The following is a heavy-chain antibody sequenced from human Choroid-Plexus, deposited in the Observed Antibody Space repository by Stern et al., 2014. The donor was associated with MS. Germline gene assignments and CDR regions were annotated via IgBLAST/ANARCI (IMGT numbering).Heavy chain of an antibody. CDR3: AKDRQYLTYFFDH. CDR2: VSYDGSNK. V-gene: IGHV3-30*18. Sequence: VQLVESGGGVVQPGRPLRLSCVASGFTFGSCAMHWVRQAPGKGLGWEAGVSYDGSNKYYAASVKGRFTISRDNSQNTLYMQMSSLRPEDTAVYYCAKDRQYLTYFFDHWGQGSLVTVSS. CDR1: GFTFGSCA. J-gene: IGHJ5*02. D-gene: IGHD2/OR15-2a*01.